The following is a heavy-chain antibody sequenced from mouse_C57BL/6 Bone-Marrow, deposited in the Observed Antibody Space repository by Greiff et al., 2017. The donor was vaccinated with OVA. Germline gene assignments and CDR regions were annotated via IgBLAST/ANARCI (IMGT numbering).Heavy chain of an antibody. CDR1: GYAFSSYW. V-gene: IGHV1-80*01. CDR2: IYPGDGDT. D-gene: IGHD2-1*01. J-gene: IGHJ3*01. Sequence: QVQLQQSGAELVKPGASVKISCKASGYAFSSYWMNWVKQRPGKGLEWIGQIYPGDGDTNYNGKFKGKATLTADKTTSTAYMQVSSLTSEDSAVYFCAGNYPFAYWGQGTLVTVSA. CDR3: AGNYPFAY.